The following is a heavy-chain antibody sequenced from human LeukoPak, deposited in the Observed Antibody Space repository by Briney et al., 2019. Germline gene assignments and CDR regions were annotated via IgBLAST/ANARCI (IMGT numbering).Heavy chain of an antibody. CDR1: GYTFTGYY. CDR2: INPNSGGT. J-gene: IGHJ5*02. CDR3: ARVYSSLYNWFDP. V-gene: IGHV1-2*02. D-gene: IGHD4-11*01. Sequence: ASVKVSCKASGYTFTGYYMHWVRQAPGQGLEWMGWINPNSGGTNYAQKFQGRVTMTRDTSISTAYMELSRLRSDDTAVYYCARVYSSLYNWFDPWGQGTLVTVSS.